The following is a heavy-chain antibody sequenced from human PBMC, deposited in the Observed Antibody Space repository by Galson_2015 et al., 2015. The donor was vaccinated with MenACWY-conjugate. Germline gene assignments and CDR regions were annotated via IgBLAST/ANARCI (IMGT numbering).Heavy chain of an antibody. CDR3: ARGGVTILGVVLYGMDV. D-gene: IGHD3-3*01. Sequence: SLRLSCAAPGFTFSAYYMSWLRHTPGKGLEWVSYVSSNNRDTNYAESVRGRFTISRDNAKNLLYLQMNSLRAEDTAVYYCARGGVTILGVVLYGMDVWGQGTTVTVSS. V-gene: IGHV3-11*06. CDR1: GFTFSAYY. CDR2: VSSNNRDT. J-gene: IGHJ6*02.